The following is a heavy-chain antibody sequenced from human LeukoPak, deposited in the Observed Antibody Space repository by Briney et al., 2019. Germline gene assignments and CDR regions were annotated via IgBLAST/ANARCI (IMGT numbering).Heavy chain of an antibody. V-gene: IGHV3-23*01. CDR3: AKASNTWNYFDY. Sequence: GGSLRLSCAASGFTFSSFAMSWVRQAPGKGLEWVSATSGSGGSTYYADSVKGRFTISRDNSKNTLSLQMNSLRAEDTAIYYCAKASNTWNYFDYWGQGTLVSVSS. CDR2: TSGSGGST. D-gene: IGHD1-1*01. J-gene: IGHJ4*02. CDR1: GFTFSSFA.